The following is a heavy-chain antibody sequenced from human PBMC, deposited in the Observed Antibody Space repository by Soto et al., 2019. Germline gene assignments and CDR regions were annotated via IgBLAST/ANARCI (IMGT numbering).Heavy chain of an antibody. J-gene: IGHJ6*02. V-gene: IGHV3-23*01. CDR1: GFSFSNYA. D-gene: IGHD1-26*01. Sequence: EVQLLESGGTLVQVGGSLRLSCVASGFSFSNYAVTWVRQAPGQGLEWVSAIRCSGAGTYYADSVKGRFTISRDNSKNAVHLQMNSLRVEDSAVHPCAKRMTGGGNYVGNAMDVWGQGTTVIVS. CDR2: IRCSGAGT. CDR3: AKRMTGGGNYVGNAMDV.